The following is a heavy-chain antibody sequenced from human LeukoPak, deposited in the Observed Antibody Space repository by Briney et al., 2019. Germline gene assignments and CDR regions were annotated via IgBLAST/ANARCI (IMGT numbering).Heavy chain of an antibody. CDR1: GGSFSGYY. D-gene: IGHD3-22*01. Sequence: SETLSLTCAVYGGSFSGYYWSWIRQPPGKGLEWIGEINHSGSTNYNPSLKSRVTMSVDTSKNQFSLKLSSVTAADTAVYYCARGVSSGYYGFDYWGQGTLVTVSS. J-gene: IGHJ4*02. V-gene: IGHV4-34*01. CDR2: INHSGST. CDR3: ARGVSSGYYGFDY.